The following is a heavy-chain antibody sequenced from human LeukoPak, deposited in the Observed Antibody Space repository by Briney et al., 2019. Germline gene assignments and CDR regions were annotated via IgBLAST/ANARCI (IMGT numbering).Heavy chain of an antibody. CDR1: GGSISSYY. CDR3: ARGRNVRYRYYYYMDV. J-gene: IGHJ6*03. CDR2: IYTSGST. D-gene: IGHD1-1*01. V-gene: IGHV4-4*07. Sequence: SETLSLTCTVSGGSISSYYWSWIRQPAGKGLEWIGRIYTSGSTNYNPSLKSRVTMSVDTSKNQFSLKLSSVTAADTAVYYCARGRNVRYRYYYYMDVWGKGTTVTVSS.